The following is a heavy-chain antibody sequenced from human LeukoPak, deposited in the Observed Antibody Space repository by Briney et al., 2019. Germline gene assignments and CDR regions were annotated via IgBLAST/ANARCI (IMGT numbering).Heavy chain of an antibody. CDR3: ARDIGPGYFDY. CDR2: INAGSGNT. V-gene: IGHV1-3*03. CDR1: GYIFTSYT. J-gene: IGHJ4*02. D-gene: IGHD1-26*01. Sequence: ASVKVSCKASGYIFTSYTIHWVRQAPGQRLEWMGWINAGSGNTKYSQEFQGRVTITRDTSASTAYMELSSLRSEDMAVYYCARDIGPGYFDYWGQGTLVTVSS.